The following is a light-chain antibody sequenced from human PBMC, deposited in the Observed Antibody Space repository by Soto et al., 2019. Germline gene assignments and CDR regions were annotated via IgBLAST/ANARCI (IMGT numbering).Light chain of an antibody. J-gene: IGKJ5*01. CDR2: GAS. CDR1: QSVANN. CDR3: QQYTQWPIT. Sequence: EIVMTQSPATMSLSPGERATLSCRASQSVANNFLAWHQKKPGQTPRLLIYGASNRATGIPDRFSGSGSGTEFTLTISSLQPEDFAVYYCQQYTQWPITFGQGTRLEIK. V-gene: IGKV3D-15*01.